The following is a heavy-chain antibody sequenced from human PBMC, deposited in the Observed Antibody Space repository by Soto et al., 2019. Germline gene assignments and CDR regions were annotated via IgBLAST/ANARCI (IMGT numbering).Heavy chain of an antibody. D-gene: IGHD5-12*01. Sequence: EVQLVESGGGLVQPGGSLRLSCAASGFSVSSKYMSWVRQAPGKGLEWXSXIYXHGXXYXAXSVKGXFTIXXDXSQXXXXXXXXXXXXXXXXXXXXXXXVXTDWGQGTLVTVSS. CDR1: GFSVSSKY. V-gene: IGHV3-66*01. J-gene: IGHJ4*02. CDR3: XXXVXTD. CDR2: IYXHGXX.